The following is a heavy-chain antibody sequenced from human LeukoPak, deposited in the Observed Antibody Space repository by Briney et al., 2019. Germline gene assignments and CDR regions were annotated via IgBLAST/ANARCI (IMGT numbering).Heavy chain of an antibody. CDR1: GSTFSSYS. V-gene: IGHV3-21*04. J-gene: IGHJ6*02. CDR3: AKDRGATRQWAAAAGMDV. CDR2: ISSSSSYI. D-gene: IGHD6-13*01. Sequence: GGSLRLSCAASGSTFSSYSMNWVRQAPGKGLEWVSSISSSSSYIYYADSVKGRFTISRDNAKNSLYLQMNSLRAEDTALYYCAKDRGATRQWAAAAGMDVWGQGTTVTVSS.